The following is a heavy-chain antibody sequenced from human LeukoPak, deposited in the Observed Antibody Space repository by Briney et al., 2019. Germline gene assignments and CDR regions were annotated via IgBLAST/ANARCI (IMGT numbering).Heavy chain of an antibody. V-gene: IGHV3-33*01. CDR2: IWYDGSNK. D-gene: IGHD2-2*01. J-gene: IGHJ4*02. CDR1: GFTFSSYG. Sequence: GGSLRLSRAASGFTFSSYGMHWVRQAPGKGLEWVAVIWYDGSNKYYADSVKGRFTISRDNSKNTLYLQMNSLRAEDTAVYYCARDRGGVVVPAAILDYWGQGTLVTVSS. CDR3: ARDRGGVVVPAAILDY.